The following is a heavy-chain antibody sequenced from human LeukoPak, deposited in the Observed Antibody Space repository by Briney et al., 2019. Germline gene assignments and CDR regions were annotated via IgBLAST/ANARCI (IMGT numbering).Heavy chain of an antibody. Sequence: PGGSLRLSCAASGFTFSNYAIHWVRQAPGKGLEWVAIISYGGSNKNYAGSVKGRFTISRDNSKNSLYLQMNSLRPEDTAVYYCARRHDGFDIWGQGTMVTVSS. CDR1: GFTFSNYA. V-gene: IGHV3-30-3*01. CDR2: ISYGGSNK. J-gene: IGHJ3*02. D-gene: IGHD6-25*01. CDR3: ARRHDGFDI.